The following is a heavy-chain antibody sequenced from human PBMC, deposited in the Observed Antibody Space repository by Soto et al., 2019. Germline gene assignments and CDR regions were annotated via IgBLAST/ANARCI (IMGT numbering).Heavy chain of an antibody. J-gene: IGHJ6*02. CDR3: ARTVRGVIVEHYYYYGMDV. D-gene: IGHD3-10*01. Sequence: NPSETLSLTCTVSGGSISSSSYYWGWIRQPPGKGLEWIGGIYYSGSTYYNPSLKSRVTISVDTSKNQFSLKLSSVTAADTAVYYCARTVRGVIVEHYYYYGMDVCGQRTTVTVSS. CDR1: GGSISSSSYY. CDR2: IYYSGST. V-gene: IGHV4-39*01.